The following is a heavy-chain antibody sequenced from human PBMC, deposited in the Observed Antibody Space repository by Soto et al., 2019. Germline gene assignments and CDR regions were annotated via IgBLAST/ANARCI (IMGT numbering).Heavy chain of an antibody. V-gene: IGHV4-34*01. Sequence: QVQLQQWGAGLLKPSETLSLTCAVHGGTFSGYYWSWIRQPPGKGLEWIAEINHGGDTNYNPSLQRRVTMTVDTYKNLFSLILSCVTAADTAASDCSRLRRGYIYGTQSYLSGRDVWGQGATVTVSS. CDR3: SRLRRGYIYGTQSYLSGRDV. D-gene: IGHD5-18*01. CDR1: GGTFSGYY. CDR2: INHGGDT. J-gene: IGHJ6*02.